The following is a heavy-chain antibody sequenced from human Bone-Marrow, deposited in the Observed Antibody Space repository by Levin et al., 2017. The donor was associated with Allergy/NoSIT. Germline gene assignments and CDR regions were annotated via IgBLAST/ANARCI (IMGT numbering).Heavy chain of an antibody. CDR2: ISSYNGDT. J-gene: IGHJ4*02. CDR1: VYTFSSQG. CDR3: ARSPSSRGLAIDY. Sequence: GESLKISCKASVYTFSSQGISWVRQAPGQGLEWMGWISSYNGDTNYAQKFRGRVTMTTDTSTSTAYMELRSLRSDDTAVYYCARSPSSRGLAIDYWGQGTLVIVSS. V-gene: IGHV1-18*01. D-gene: IGHD3-10*01.